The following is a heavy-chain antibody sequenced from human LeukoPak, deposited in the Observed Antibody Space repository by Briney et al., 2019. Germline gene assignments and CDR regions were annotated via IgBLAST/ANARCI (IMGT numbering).Heavy chain of an antibody. CDR3: GSGGPNPDY. Sequence: SETLSLTCTVSGGSISSTNYYWGWLRQPPGKGLEWVASIRYSGSTYYNPSLKSRITISVDTSKNQFSLRLTSVTPADTAVYYCGSGGPNPDYWGQGTLVTVSS. J-gene: IGHJ4*02. CDR1: GGSISSTNYY. CDR2: IRYSGST. D-gene: IGHD3-10*01. V-gene: IGHV4-39*07.